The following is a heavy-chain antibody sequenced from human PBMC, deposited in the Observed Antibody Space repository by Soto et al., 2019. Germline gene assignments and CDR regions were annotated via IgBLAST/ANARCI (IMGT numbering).Heavy chain of an antibody. Sequence: ASETLSLTCTVSGASITYGAYSWTGIRQTPGRGLEWIGYINHLETTFYNPSFESRLTLSIDRTKNQFSLNLKSMSAADRAVYFCARGGGFDSFDYWGQGILVTVSS. CDR3: ARGGGFDSFDY. CDR1: GASITYGAYS. J-gene: IGHJ4*02. V-gene: IGHV4-30-2*01. D-gene: IGHD3-10*01. CDR2: INHLETT.